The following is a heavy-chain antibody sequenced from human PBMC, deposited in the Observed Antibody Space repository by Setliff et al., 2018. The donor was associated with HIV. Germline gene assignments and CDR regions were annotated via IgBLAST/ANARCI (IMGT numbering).Heavy chain of an antibody. D-gene: IGHD3-22*01. CDR1: GGSISSSNYY. CDR2: FYYSGST. CDR3: ARQGAGYYYDRSEYYYDRIFDY. V-gene: IGHV4-39*01. J-gene: IGHJ4*02. Sequence: SETLSLTCAVSGGSISSSNYYWVWIRQPPGKELEWIGSFYYSGSTYYNPSLKCRVSISGQTSKNQFSLKLTSVTAADTAVYYCARQGAGYYYDRSEYYYDRIFDYWGQGTLVTVSS.